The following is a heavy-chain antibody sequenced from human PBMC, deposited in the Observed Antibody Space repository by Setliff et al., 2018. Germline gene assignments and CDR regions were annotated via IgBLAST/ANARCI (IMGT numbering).Heavy chain of an antibody. CDR1: GYTFTGYY. CDR2: INPNSGGT. CDR3: ARDGDILTTYYIYYYYMDV. Sequence: GASVKVSCKASGYTFTGYYIHWVRQAPGQGLEYMGWINPNSGGTNYAPKFQGRVTMTRDTSISTVYMEVSRLRSDDTAVYFCARDGDILTTYYIYYYYMDVWGKGTTGTV. D-gene: IGHD3-9*01. J-gene: IGHJ6*03. V-gene: IGHV1-2*02.